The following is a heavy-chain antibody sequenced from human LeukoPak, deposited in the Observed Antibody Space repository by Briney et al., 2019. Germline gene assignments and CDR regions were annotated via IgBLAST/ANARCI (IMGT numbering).Heavy chain of an antibody. V-gene: IGHV4-30-2*01. CDR3: AREGRPPYSSSLWYFDY. CDR1: GGSINSSGYY. J-gene: IGHJ4*02. D-gene: IGHD6-6*01. CDR2: IYHSGST. Sequence: SETLSLTCTVSGGSINSSGYYWSWIRQPPGKGLEWIGYIYHSGSTYYNPSLKSRVTISVDRSKNQFSLKLSSVTAADTAVYYCAREGRPPYSSSLWYFDYWGQGTLVTVSS.